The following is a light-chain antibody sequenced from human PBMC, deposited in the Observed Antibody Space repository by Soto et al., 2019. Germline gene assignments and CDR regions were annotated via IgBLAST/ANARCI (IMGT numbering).Light chain of an antibody. CDR3: QQYGSSPPYT. CDR1: QSVSGSY. CDR2: GSS. Sequence: EIVLTQSPGTLSLSPGERATLSCRASQSVSGSYLAWYQQKPGQSPRILIYGSSDRATGIPDRFSGCGSGTDFTLTIIRVEPEDFAVYYCQQYGSSPPYTFGHGTKLEIK. V-gene: IGKV3-20*01. J-gene: IGKJ2*01.